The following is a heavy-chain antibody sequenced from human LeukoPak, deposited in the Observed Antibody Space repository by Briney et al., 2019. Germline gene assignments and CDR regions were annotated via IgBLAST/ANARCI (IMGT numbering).Heavy chain of an antibody. J-gene: IGHJ5*02. CDR2: INHSGST. V-gene: IGHV4-34*01. CDR1: GGSFSGYY. D-gene: IGHD3-9*01. Sequence: PSETLSLTCAVYGGSFSGYYWSWIRQPPGKGLEWIGEINHSGSTNYNPSLKSRVTISVDTSKNQFSLKLSSVTAADTAVYYCARHSRYFDWLLKQAWFDPWGQGTLVTVSS. CDR3: ARHSRYFDWLLKQAWFDP.